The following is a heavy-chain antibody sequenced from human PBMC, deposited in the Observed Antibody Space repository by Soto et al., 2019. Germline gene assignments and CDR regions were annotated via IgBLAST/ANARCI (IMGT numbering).Heavy chain of an antibody. V-gene: IGHV3-23*01. Sequence: GGSLRLSCAASGFTFGSYAMSWVRQAPGKGLEWVSLISGTGDSSEYANSVKGRFTISRDYSKTTVFLQMNSLRAEDTAVYFCAKDNGNYGSGSFAHWGQGTLVTVSS. J-gene: IGHJ4*02. CDR2: ISGTGDSS. CDR3: AKDNGNYGSGSFAH. CDR1: GFTFGSYA. D-gene: IGHD3-10*01.